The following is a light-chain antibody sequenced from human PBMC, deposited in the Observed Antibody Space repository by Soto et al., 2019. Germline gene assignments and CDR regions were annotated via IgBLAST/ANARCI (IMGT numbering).Light chain of an antibody. Sequence: DIQMTQSPSTLSASVGDRVTITSRASQTISTLLAWYQQRPGKAPNLLIYKAASLESGVPSRFSGSGSGTKFTLTISSLQPDDFATYFCQQYSTYPWTFGQGTKVEVK. CDR1: QTISTL. J-gene: IGKJ1*01. CDR3: QQYSTYPWT. V-gene: IGKV1-5*03. CDR2: KAA.